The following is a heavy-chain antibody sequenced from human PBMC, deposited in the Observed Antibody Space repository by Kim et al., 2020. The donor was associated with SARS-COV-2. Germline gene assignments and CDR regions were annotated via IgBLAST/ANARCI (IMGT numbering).Heavy chain of an antibody. CDR1: GFTFSSYA. Sequence: GGYLRLSCAASGFTFSSYAMSWVRQAPGKGLEWVSAISGSGGSTYYADSVKGRFTISRDNSKNTLYLQMNSLRAEDTAVYYCAKGLTITGKREAFDIWGQGTMVTVSS. J-gene: IGHJ3*02. CDR2: ISGSGGST. D-gene: IGHD1-20*01. V-gene: IGHV3-23*01. CDR3: AKGLTITGKREAFDI.